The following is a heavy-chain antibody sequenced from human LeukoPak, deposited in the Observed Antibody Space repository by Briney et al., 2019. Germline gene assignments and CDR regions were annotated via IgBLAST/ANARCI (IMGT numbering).Heavy chain of an antibody. V-gene: IGHV4-59*01. Sequence: SETLSLTCTVSAGSISNYYWSWIRQPPGRGLEWIGYIYYSGSTSYNPSLRSRATISVDTSKNQFSLRLSSVTAADTAVYCCARDKPNSSSFDYWGQGTLVTVSS. CDR2: IYYSGST. CDR1: AGSISNYY. J-gene: IGHJ4*02. D-gene: IGHD6-6*01. CDR3: ARDKPNSSSFDY.